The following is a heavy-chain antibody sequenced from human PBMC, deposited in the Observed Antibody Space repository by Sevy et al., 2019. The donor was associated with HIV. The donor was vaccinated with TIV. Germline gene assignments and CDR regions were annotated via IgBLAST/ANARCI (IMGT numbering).Heavy chain of an antibody. V-gene: IGHV3-21*01. CDR3: ARPETYYYGSGRPNDAFDI. D-gene: IGHD3-10*01. Sequence: GGSLRLSCAASGFTFSSYSMNWVRQAPGKGLEWVSSISSSSSYIYYADSVKGRFTSSRDNAKNSLYLQMNSLRAEDTAVYYCARPETYYYGSGRPNDAFDIWGQGTMVTVSS. J-gene: IGHJ3*02. CDR1: GFTFSSYS. CDR2: ISSSSSYI.